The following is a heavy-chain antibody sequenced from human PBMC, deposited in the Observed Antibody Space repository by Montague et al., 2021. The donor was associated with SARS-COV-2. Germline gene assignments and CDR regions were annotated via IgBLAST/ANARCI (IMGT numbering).Heavy chain of an antibody. CDR2: IDYSGST. Sequence: TLSLTCTVSGGSISSGEYYWNWIRQLPGKGLEWIGYIDYSGSTYYHPSLKGRVSISMDRSKNQLSLKLRSVSAADTAVYFCARGLPVTTLFYYFGMDVWGQGTTVTVSS. D-gene: IGHD4-11*01. CDR1: GGSISSGEYY. V-gene: IGHV4-31*03. J-gene: IGHJ6*02. CDR3: ARGLPVTTLFYYFGMDV.